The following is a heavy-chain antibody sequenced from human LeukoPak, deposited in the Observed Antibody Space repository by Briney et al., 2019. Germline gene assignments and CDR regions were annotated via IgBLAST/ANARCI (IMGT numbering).Heavy chain of an antibody. CDR2: SSSSGSTI. D-gene: IGHD2-2*01. CDR1: GFTQCESH. Sequence: PGGSLRLSHAASGFTQCESHKPCLRQAPGKGLEWVSYSSSSGSTIYYADSVKGRFTISRDNAKNSLYLQLNSLRVEDTDVYYWACDGQLLRPLDYWGQGTLVTVSS. J-gene: IGHJ4*02. CDR3: ACDGQLLRPLDY. V-gene: IGHV3-11*04.